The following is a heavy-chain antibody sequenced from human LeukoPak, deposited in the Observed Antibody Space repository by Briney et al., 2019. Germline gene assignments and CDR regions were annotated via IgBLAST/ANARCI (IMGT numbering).Heavy chain of an antibody. CDR2: ISGSGDTT. J-gene: IGHJ4*02. V-gene: IGHV3-23*01. CDR1: EFTFSTYG. CDR3: AKDTGGYCSSTSSCDFPFDY. Sequence: GGSLRLSCAASEFTFSTYGMSWVRQAPRKGLEWVSAISGSGDTTYYADSVKGRFTISRDNSKNSLYLQMNSLRTEDTALYYCAKDTGGYCSSTSSCDFPFDYWGQGTLVTVSS. D-gene: IGHD2-2*01.